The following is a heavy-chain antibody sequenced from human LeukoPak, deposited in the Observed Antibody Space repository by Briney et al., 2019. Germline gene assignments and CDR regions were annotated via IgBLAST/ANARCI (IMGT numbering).Heavy chain of an antibody. Sequence: GDSLRLSCAASGFTVSSTYMSWVRQAPGKGLEWVSVIYSGGSTYYADSVKGRFTISKDNSKNTLYLQMNSLRAEDTAVYYCARGMGSGWYFDYWGQGTLVTVSS. J-gene: IGHJ4*02. CDR2: IYSGGST. V-gene: IGHV3-53*01. D-gene: IGHD6-19*01. CDR3: ARGMGSGWYFDY. CDR1: GFTVSSTY.